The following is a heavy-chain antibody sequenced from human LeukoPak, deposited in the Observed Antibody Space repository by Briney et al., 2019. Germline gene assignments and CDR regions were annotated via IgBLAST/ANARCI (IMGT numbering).Heavy chain of an antibody. CDR2: IYYSGNT. CDR1: GVSISSSNSY. Sequence: PSETLSLTCTVSGVSISSSNSYWGWIRQPPGKGLEWIGSIYYSGNTYYNASLKSQVSTSIDTSKNQFSLRLTSVTAADTAVYYCARQTGSGLFILPGGQGTLVTVSS. D-gene: IGHD3/OR15-3a*01. CDR3: ARQTGSGLFILP. V-gene: IGHV4-39*01. J-gene: IGHJ4*02.